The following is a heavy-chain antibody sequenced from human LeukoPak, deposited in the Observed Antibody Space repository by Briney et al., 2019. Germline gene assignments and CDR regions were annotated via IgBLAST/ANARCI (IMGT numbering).Heavy chain of an antibody. J-gene: IGHJ6*02. D-gene: IGHD2-2*01. CDR3: ARGIVVVSNNGGYYYYGMDV. V-gene: IGHV4-34*01. CDR1: GGSFSGYY. Sequence: SETLSLTCAVYGGSFSGYYWSWIRQPPGKGLEWIGEINHSGSTNYNPSLKSRVTISVDTSKNQFSLKLSSVTAADTAVYYCARGIVVVSNNGGYYYYGMDVWGQGTTVTVSS. CDR2: INHSGST.